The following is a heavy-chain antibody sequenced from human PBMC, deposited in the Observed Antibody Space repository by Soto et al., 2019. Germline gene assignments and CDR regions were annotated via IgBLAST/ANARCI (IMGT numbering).Heavy chain of an antibody. V-gene: IGHV4-4*07. J-gene: IGHJ4*02. CDR3: AREGASSYASRHFDN. CDR2: IYGSGGT. CDR1: GVSMFSYY. Sequence: PSEPLSLTCTVSGVSMFSYYWSWLRPPTGKGLEWIARIYGSGGTNYNPSLNSRVTMSLDTSKNKFSLRLTSVTAADTAVYYCAREGASSYASRHFDNWGPGTLVTVS. D-gene: IGHD3-16*01.